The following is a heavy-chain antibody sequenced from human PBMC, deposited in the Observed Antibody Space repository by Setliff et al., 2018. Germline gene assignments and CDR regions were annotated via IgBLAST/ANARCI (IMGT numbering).Heavy chain of an antibody. Sequence: PSETLSLTCTVSGDSISSGSYHWSWIRKPAGKGLEWIGRIHPSGSTNYNPSLKSRVTISVDTSKNQFSLKVSSVTAADTAVYYCARLSWNGLRYYGLDVWGQGTTVTVSS. CDR2: IHPSGST. J-gene: IGHJ6*02. D-gene: IGHD3-3*01. CDR1: GDSISSGSYH. V-gene: IGHV4-61*02. CDR3: ARLSWNGLRYYGLDV.